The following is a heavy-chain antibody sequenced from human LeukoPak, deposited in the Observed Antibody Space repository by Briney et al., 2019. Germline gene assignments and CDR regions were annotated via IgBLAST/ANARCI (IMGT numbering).Heavy chain of an antibody. D-gene: IGHD3-22*01. V-gene: IGHV1-69*13. CDR3: AMYYYDSSGHRQNDYFDY. CDR2: IIPIFGTA. Sequence: SVKVSCKASGGTFSSYTISWVRQAPGQGLEWMGGIIPIFGTANYAQKFQGRVTITADESTSTAYMELSSLRSEDTAVYYCAMYYYDSSGHRQNDYFDYWGQGTLVTVSS. CDR1: GGTFSSYT. J-gene: IGHJ4*02.